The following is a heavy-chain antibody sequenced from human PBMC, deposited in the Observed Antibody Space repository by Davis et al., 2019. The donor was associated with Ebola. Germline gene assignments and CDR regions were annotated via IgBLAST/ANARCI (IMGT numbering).Heavy chain of an antibody. Sequence: HSQTLSLTCAISGDSVSSAGWNWIRQSPSRGLEWLGRTYYKSKWYNDYAVSVKSRIHINPDTSKNQFSLQLNSVTPEDTAMYYCARGWLRGGMDVWGEGTTVTV. J-gene: IGHJ6*02. D-gene: IGHD5-18*01. CDR1: GDSVSSAG. V-gene: IGHV6-1*01. CDR2: TYYKSKWYN. CDR3: ARGWLRGGMDV.